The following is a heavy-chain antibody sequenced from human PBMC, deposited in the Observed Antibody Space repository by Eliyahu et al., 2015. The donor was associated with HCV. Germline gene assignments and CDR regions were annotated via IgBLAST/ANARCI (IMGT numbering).Heavy chain of an antibody. V-gene: IGHV1-46*04. CDR1: GXTFTSYS. Sequence: QVQLVQSGADVKKPGASVKVSCKASGXTFTSYSVHWXRQAPGQGLEWMGIINPSEGRTSYAQNLQGRVTMTRDTSMTTVYMELSSLRSEDTAIYYCARSASPIWEKTFGGVIAHNWFDPWGQGTLVTVSS. CDR2: INPSEGRT. CDR3: ARSASPIWEKTFGGVIAHNWFDP. D-gene: IGHD3-16*02. J-gene: IGHJ5*02.